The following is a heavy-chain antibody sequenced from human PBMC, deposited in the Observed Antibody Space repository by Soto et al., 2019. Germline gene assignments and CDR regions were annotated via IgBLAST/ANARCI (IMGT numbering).Heavy chain of an antibody. CDR3: ARRLDDRADEGFDV. V-gene: IGHV1-69*18. CDR1: EGTFSTYT. J-gene: IGHJ3*01. Sequence: QVHLVQSGAEVRKPGSSVKVSCKTSEGTFSTYTIYWVRQAPGQGLEWMGRIIPLFGTTRYAQNFQDRVTITAEESTSTTYMELSSLRAEDTALYYCARRLDDRADEGFDVWGEGTAVTVSA. CDR2: IIPLFGTT. D-gene: IGHD3-16*01.